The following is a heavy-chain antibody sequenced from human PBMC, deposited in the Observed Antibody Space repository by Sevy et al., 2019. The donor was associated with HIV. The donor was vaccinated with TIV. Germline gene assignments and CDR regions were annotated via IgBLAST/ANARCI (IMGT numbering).Heavy chain of an antibody. D-gene: IGHD3-10*01. CDR3: AKDRGGRGPDGMDV. CDR1: GFTFSSYG. V-gene: IGHV3-30*18. Sequence: GGSLRLSCAASGFTFSSYGMHWVRQAPGKGLEWVAVISYDGSNKFYADSVEGRFTISRDNSKNTLYLQMNSLRAEDTAVYYCAKDRGGRGPDGMDVWGQGTTVTVSS. J-gene: IGHJ6*02. CDR2: ISYDGSNK.